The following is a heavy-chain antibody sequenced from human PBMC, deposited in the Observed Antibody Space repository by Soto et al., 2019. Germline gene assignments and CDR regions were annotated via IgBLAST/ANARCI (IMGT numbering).Heavy chain of an antibody. J-gene: IGHJ6*01. V-gene: IGHV1-2*04. Sequence: ASVKVSCKASGYTFTGYYMHWVRQAPGQGLEWMGWINPNSGGTNYAQKFQGWVTMTRDTSISTAYMELSRLRSDDTAVYYCARAIWADGSSTSCDDYYYGMDPWGQGTKVTV. D-gene: IGHD2-2*01. CDR2: INPNSGGT. CDR1: GYTFTGYY. CDR3: ARAIWADGSSTSCDDYYYGMDP.